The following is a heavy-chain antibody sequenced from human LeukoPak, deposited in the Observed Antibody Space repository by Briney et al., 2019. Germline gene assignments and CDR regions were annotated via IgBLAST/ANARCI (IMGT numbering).Heavy chain of an antibody. CDR3: ARIGLPKNIQWLEPHF. CDR1: GYTFTGYY. D-gene: IGHD6-19*01. V-gene: IGHV1-2*02. CDR2: INPNSGGT. Sequence: GASVKVSCKASGYTFTGYYIHWVRQAPGQGLEWMGWINPNSGGTNYAQKFQGRVTMTRDTSISTAYMELSSLRSDDTAVYYCARIGLPKNIQWLEPHFWGQGTLVTVSS. J-gene: IGHJ4*02.